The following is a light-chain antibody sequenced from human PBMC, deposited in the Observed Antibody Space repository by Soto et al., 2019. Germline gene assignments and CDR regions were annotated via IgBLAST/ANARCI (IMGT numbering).Light chain of an antibody. CDR2: RVS. Sequence: SYELTQPLSASVALGQTARITCGGNNSGSKNVHWYQQKPGKAPVLVMYRVSNRPSGIPERFSGSNSGNTATLTISRAEAGDEADYYCQVWDSRTVFGGGTKLTVL. J-gene: IGLJ2*01. CDR3: QVWDSRTV. V-gene: IGLV3-9*01. CDR1: NSGSKN.